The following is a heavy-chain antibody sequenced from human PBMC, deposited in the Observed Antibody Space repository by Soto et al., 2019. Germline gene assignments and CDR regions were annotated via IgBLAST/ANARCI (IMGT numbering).Heavy chain of an antibody. J-gene: IGHJ4*02. V-gene: IGHV3-23*01. CDR1: GFTFRSYA. CDR2: IDGSGAGA. CDR3: AKGDILTGSKEGWDY. Sequence: EGQLLESGGGLVQPGGSERLSCAASGFTFRSYAMSWVRQAPGRGLECVSSIDGSGAGAYYADSVKGRFTISRDNSKNTLDLQMNSLRAEDTAVYYCAKGDILTGSKEGWDYWGQGTMVTVSS. D-gene: IGHD3-9*01.